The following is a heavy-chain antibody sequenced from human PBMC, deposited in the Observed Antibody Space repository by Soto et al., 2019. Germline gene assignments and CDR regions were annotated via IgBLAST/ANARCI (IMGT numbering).Heavy chain of an antibody. CDR1: GGSISSGGYY. J-gene: IGHJ4*02. Sequence: QVQLQESGPGLVKPSQTLSLTCTVSGGSISSGGYYWSWIRQHPGKGLQWIGYIYYSGSTYYNPSPKRRVTISVGTSKTTVSLKLSSVTAADTAVYYCARRPEATVTAFAYWGQGTLFTVSS. D-gene: IGHD4-17*01. CDR2: IYYSGST. V-gene: IGHV4-31*03. CDR3: ARRPEATVTAFAY.